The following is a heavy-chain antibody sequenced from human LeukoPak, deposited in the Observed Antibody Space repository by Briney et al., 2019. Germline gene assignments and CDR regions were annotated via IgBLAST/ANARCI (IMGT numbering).Heavy chain of an antibody. CDR3: ARGRRYGYTYYFDY. D-gene: IGHD5-12*01. Sequence: SQTLSLTCTVSGGSISSGGYYWSWIRQHPGKGLEWIGYIYYSGSTYYNPSLKSRVTISVDTSKNQFSLKLSSVTAADTAVYYCARGRRYGYTYYFDYWGQGTLVTVSS. V-gene: IGHV4-31*03. CDR1: GGSISSGGYY. CDR2: IYYSGST. J-gene: IGHJ4*02.